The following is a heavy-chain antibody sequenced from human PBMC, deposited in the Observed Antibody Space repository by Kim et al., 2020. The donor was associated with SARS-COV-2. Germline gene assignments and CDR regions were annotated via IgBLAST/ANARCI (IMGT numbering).Heavy chain of an antibody. D-gene: IGHD3-16*01. CDR1: GFTVSSSH. CDR2: IYPRGST. J-gene: IGHJ4*02. Sequence: GGSLRLSCAASGFTVSSSHVSWVRQAPGKGLEWVSFIYPRGSTYYADSVKGRFTISRDNSKNTLYLQMNDLRAEDTAVYYCARGGPGYYFDYWGQGTLVTVSS. V-gene: IGHV3-66*01. CDR3: ARGGPGYYFDY.